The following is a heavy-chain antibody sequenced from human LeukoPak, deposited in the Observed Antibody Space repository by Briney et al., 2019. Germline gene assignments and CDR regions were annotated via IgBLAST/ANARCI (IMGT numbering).Heavy chain of an antibody. CDR1: GYTFTSYW. V-gene: IGHV5-51*01. CDR3: ARHGDMPTIAFDP. Sequence: GESLKISCKGSGYTFTSYWIGWVRQMPGRGLEWMGIIYPGDSDTGYSPSFQGRVTISADKSINTAYLQWSSLKSSDTAMYYCARHGDMPTIAFDPWGQGTLVTVSS. D-gene: IGHD5-24*01. J-gene: IGHJ5*02. CDR2: IYPGDSDT.